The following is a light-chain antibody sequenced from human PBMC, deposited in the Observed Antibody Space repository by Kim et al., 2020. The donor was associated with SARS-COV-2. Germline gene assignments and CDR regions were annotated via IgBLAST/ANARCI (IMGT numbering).Light chain of an antibody. CDR3: QKYDSAPYT. J-gene: IGKJ2*01. CDR2: AAS. CDR1: QGISNY. V-gene: IGKV1-27*01. Sequence: DIQMTQSPSSLSASVGDRVTITCRASQGISNYLAWYQQKPGNEPKLLIYAASALQSGVPSRFRGSGSGTDFTLTITSLQPEDVASYYCQKYDSAPYTFGLGTKLEI.